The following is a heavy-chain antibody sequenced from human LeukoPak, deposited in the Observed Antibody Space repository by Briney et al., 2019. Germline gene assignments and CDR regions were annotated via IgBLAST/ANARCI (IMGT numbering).Heavy chain of an antibody. Sequence: GGSLRLSCAASGFTFSSNWMSWVRQAPGKGLEWVANIKQDGSEEYYVDSVKGRFTISRDNAKNSLYLQMNSLRVEDTAVYYCAREGAAAFPLDIWGQGTMVTVSS. CDR2: IKQDGSEE. V-gene: IGHV3-7*01. CDR3: AREGAAAFPLDI. D-gene: IGHD6-13*01. J-gene: IGHJ3*02. CDR1: GFTFSSNW.